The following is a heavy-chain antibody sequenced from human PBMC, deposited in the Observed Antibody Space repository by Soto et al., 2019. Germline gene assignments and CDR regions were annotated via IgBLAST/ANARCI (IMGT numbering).Heavy chain of an antibody. J-gene: IGHJ3*02. V-gene: IGHV3-23*01. CDR1: GFTFSSYA. CDR3: AKWWDIVGVVAKPPPRDAFDI. D-gene: IGHD2-15*01. CDR2: ISGSGGST. Sequence: PGGSLRLSCAASGFTFSSYAMSWVRQAPGKGLEWVSAISGSGGSTYYADSVKGRFTISRDNSKNTLYLQMNSLRAEDTAVYYCAKWWDIVGVVAKPPPRDAFDIGGKGTMFTVPS.